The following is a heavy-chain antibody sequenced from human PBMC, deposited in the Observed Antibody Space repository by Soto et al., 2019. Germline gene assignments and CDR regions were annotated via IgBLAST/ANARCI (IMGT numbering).Heavy chain of an antibody. D-gene: IGHD3-22*01. CDR2: ISHSGTV. Sequence: TLSLTCDVSSVSITSSNWWTWVRQPPGKGLEWLGKISHSGTVNYNATLRSRVTISVDKPKNQLSLKLMSVTAADTAVYYGARDYDGFDEWGPGTLVTVFS. V-gene: IGHV4-4*02. CDR1: SVSITSSNW. CDR3: ARDYDGFDE. J-gene: IGHJ4*01.